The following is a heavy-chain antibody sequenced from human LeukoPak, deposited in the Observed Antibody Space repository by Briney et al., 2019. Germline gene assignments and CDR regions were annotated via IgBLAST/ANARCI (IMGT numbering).Heavy chain of an antibody. CDR3: ARDSSYGYD. V-gene: IGHV3-48*04. CDR2: ISSSSSTI. D-gene: IGHD5-18*01. J-gene: IGHJ4*02. Sequence: PGGSLRLSCAASGFTFKTDSMNWVRQAPGKGLEWVSYISSSSSTIYYADSVKGRFTISRDNAKNSLYLQMNSLRAEDTAVYYCARDSSYGYDWGQGTLVTVSS. CDR1: GFTFKTDS.